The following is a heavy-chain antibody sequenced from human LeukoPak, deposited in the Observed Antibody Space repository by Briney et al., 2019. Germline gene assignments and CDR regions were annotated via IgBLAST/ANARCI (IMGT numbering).Heavy chain of an antibody. CDR1: GFTFSSYA. CDR2: FNSGGNT. CDR3: ARDRDNVAGTRGYFDY. Sequence: GGSLRLSCAASGFTFSSYAMSWVRQAPGKGLEWVSGFNSGGNTHYADSVKGRFTTSRDNSKNTLYLRMSSLRAEDTAVYYCARDRDNVAGTRGYFDYWGQGTLVTVSS. V-gene: IGHV3-23*01. D-gene: IGHD6-19*01. J-gene: IGHJ4*02.